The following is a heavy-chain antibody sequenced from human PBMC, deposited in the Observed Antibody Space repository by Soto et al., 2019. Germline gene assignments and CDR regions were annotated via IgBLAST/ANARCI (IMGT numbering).Heavy chain of an antibody. Sequence: QITLKESGPTPVKPTQTLTLTCTFSGISLSTSGVGGGWIRQPPGNALEGLPLIYWDDDKRYSPSLKSTLTRTKDTSKNQVFLTMTSMDAVDTAAYYCAHFGSDDYSSYWDAFDIWGQGTMVTVSS. V-gene: IGHV2-5*02. CDR2: IYWDDDK. J-gene: IGHJ3*02. CDR3: AHFGSDDYSSYWDAFDI. D-gene: IGHD4-4*01. CDR1: GISLSTSGVG.